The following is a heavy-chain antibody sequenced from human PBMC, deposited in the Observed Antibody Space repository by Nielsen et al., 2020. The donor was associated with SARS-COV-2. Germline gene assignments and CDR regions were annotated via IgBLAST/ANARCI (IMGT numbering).Heavy chain of an antibody. CDR1: GFTFSSYW. J-gene: IGHJ4*02. V-gene: IGHV3-7*01. Sequence: GSLRLSCAASGFTFSSYWMSWVRQAPGKGLEWVANIKQDGSEKYYVDSVKGRFTISRDNSKNTLYLQMNSLRAEDTAVYYCAKDRGHSREYYFDYWGQGTLVTVSS. CDR2: IKQDGSEK. D-gene: IGHD3-22*01. CDR3: AKDRGHSREYYFDY.